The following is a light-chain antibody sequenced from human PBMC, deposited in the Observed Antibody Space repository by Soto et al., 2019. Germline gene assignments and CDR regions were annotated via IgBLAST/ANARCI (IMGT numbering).Light chain of an antibody. CDR2: DAS. CDR1: QSISTY. Sequence: DIQMTQSPSSLSASVGDRVTITCRASQSISTYVNWYQRKPGKAPNLLIYDASSLQSGVPSRFSGSGSGTDFTLTISSLQPEDFATYYCQQSYSIPWTFGQGTKVEMK. CDR3: QQSYSIPWT. V-gene: IGKV1-39*01. J-gene: IGKJ1*01.